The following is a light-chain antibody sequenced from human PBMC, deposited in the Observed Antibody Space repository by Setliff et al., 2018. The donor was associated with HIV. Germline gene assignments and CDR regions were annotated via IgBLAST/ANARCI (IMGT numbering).Light chain of an antibody. Sequence: QSALTQPASVSGSPGHSITFSCTGTSSDVGSYNLVSWYQHHPGKAPKLMIYEVSKRPSGVSNRFSGSKSGNTASLRISGLQAEDEADYYCQSYDSSLSGYVFGTGTKVTVL. CDR1: SSDVGSYNL. V-gene: IGLV2-23*02. J-gene: IGLJ1*01. CDR2: EVS. CDR3: QSYDSSLSGYV.